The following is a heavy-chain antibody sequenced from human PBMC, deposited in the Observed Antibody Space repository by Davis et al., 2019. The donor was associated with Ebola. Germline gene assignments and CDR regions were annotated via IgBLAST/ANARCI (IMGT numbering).Heavy chain of an antibody. V-gene: IGHV5-51*01. CDR3: ARTAFWSGYPYYFDY. D-gene: IGHD3-3*01. CDR2: IYPGDSDT. J-gene: IGHJ4*02. CDR1: GYSFTRHW. Sequence: KVSCKGSGYSFTRHWIGWVRQMPGKGLEWMGIIYPGDSDTRYSPSFQGQVTISADKSISTAYLQWSSLKASDTAMYYCARTAFWSGYPYYFDYWGQGTLVTVSS.